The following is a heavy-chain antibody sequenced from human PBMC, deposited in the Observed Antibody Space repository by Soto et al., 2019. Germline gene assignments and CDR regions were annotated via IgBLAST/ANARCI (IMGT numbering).Heavy chain of an antibody. Sequence: TLCLTWTLSARSISSGGYYWSWLLQHPGKGLEWIGYIYYSGSSYYNPSLKRRVTISVDTSKIQFSLKLSSVTAADTAVYYCARTYSDSSGSDDAFDIWGQGTMVTVSS. CDR1: ARSISSGGYY. CDR3: ARTYSDSSGSDDAFDI. V-gene: IGHV4-31*02. CDR2: IYYSGSS. J-gene: IGHJ3*02. D-gene: IGHD3-22*01.